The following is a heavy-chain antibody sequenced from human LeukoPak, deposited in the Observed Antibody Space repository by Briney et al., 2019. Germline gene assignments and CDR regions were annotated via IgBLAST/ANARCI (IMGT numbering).Heavy chain of an antibody. V-gene: IGHV3-23*01. Sequence: SGGSLRLSCAASGFTFSSYAMSWVRQAPGKGLEWVSAISGSGGSTYYADSVKGRFTISRDNSKNTLYLQMNSLRAEDTAVYYCAKDRVAARLFDYWGQGTLVTVSS. CDR3: AKDRVAARLFDY. CDR1: GFTFSSYA. J-gene: IGHJ4*02. D-gene: IGHD6-6*01. CDR2: ISGSGGST.